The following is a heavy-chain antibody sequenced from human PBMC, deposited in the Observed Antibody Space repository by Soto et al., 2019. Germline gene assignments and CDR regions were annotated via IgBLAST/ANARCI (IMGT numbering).Heavy chain of an antibody. D-gene: IGHD3-3*01. CDR1: GGSFSGYY. CDR2: INHSGST. J-gene: IGHJ6*02. CDR3: ARVGYYDFWSGYYGLYYGMDV. V-gene: IGHV4-34*01. Sequence: QVQLQQWGAGLLKPSETLSLTCAVYGGSFSGYYWSWIRQPPGKGLEWIGEINHSGSTNYNPSLKSRVTISVDTSKNQFSLKLSSVTAADTAVYYCARVGYYDFWSGYYGLYYGMDVWGQGATVTVSS.